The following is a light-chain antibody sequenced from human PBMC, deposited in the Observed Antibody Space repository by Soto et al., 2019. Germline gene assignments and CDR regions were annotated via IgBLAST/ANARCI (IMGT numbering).Light chain of an antibody. CDR3: QNWGTRIHVV. Sequence: QPVLTQSPSASASLGASVKLTCTLSSGHSSYAIAWHQQQPEKGPRYLMKLDSDGSHTKGDAIPDRFSGCSSGAERYLTISSLQSEDEADDYCQNWGTRIHVVFGGGTKLTVL. J-gene: IGLJ2*01. V-gene: IGLV4-69*01. CDR1: SGHSSYA. CDR2: LDSDGSH.